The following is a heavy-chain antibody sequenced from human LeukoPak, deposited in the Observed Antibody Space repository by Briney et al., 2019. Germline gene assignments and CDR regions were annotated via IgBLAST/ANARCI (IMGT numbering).Heavy chain of an antibody. V-gene: IGHV4-34*01. D-gene: IGHD3-10*01. J-gene: IGHJ4*02. CDR1: GFTFSSSA. Sequence: GSLRLSCAASGFTFSSSAMSWIRQPPGKGLEWIGEINHSGSTNYNPSLKSRVTISVDTSKNQFSLKLSSVTAADTAVYYCARRAVRGVTYFDYWGQGTLVTVSS. CDR2: INHSGST. CDR3: ARRAVRGVTYFDY.